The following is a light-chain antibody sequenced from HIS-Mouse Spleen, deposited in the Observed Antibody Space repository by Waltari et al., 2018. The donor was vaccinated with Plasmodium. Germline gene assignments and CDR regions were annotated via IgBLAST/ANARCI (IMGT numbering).Light chain of an antibody. CDR1: ALPKKY. CDR2: EDR. CDR3: YSTDSSGNHRV. J-gene: IGLJ3*02. Sequence: SYELTQPPSVSVSPGQTARITCSGDALPKKYAYWYQQKSGPAPVMVIYEDRKRPSGIPERFSGSSSGTMSTLTSSGAQVEDEADYYCYSTDSSGNHRVFGGGTKLTVL. V-gene: IGLV3-10*01.